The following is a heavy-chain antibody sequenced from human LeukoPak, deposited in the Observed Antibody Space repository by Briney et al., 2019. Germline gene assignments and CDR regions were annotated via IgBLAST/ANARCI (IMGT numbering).Heavy chain of an antibody. J-gene: IGHJ6*02. V-gene: IGHV3-53*04. CDR2: IYSGTST. D-gene: IGHD3-22*01. CDR1: GFIVSSTY. Sequence: GGSLRLSCAASGFIVSSTYISWVRQAPGKGLEWVSVIYSGTSTYYADSVKGRFTISRHNSKNTLYLQMNSLRAEDTAVYYCARGVMDISGYYRDYYYYGMDVWGQGTTVTVSS. CDR3: ARGVMDISGYYRDYYYYGMDV.